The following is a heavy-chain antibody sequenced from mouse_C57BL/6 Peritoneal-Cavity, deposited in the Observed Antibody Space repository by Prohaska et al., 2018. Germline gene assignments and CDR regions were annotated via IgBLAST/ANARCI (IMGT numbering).Heavy chain of an antibody. Sequence: QVQLQQPGAELVRPGSSVKLSCKASGYTFTGYWMDWLKQRPGQGLEWIVNIYPSDSETHYNQKFKDKATVTVDKSSSTADMQLSSLTSEDSAVYYCACNYDAMDYWGQGTSVTVSS. CDR3: ACNYDAMDY. D-gene: IGHD2-1*01. V-gene: IGHV1-61*01. CDR1: GYTFTGYW. CDR2: IYPSDSET. J-gene: IGHJ4*01.